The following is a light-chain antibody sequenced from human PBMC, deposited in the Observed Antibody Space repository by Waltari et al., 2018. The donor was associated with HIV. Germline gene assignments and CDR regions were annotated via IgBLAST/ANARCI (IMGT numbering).Light chain of an antibody. CDR2: EVS. J-gene: IGLJ2*01. CDR3: CSYAGTSTVV. CDR1: SSDFGSYHL. Sequence: QSALTQPASVSGSPGQSMTISCTGNSSDFGSYHLVSWYQQHPGKAPKLMIYEVSKRPSGVSNRFSGSKSGNTASLTISGLQAEDEADYYCCSYAGTSTVVFGGGTKLTVL. V-gene: IGLV2-23*02.